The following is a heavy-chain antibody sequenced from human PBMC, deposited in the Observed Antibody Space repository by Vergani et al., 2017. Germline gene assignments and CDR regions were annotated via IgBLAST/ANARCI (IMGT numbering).Heavy chain of an antibody. CDR3: ARSWGYCSGGSCYSRNTLNTLWFDP. D-gene: IGHD2-15*01. Sequence: QVQLVQSGAEVKKPGASVKVSCKASGYTFTSYGISWVRQAPXQGLEWMGWISAYNGNTNYAQKLQGRVTMTTDTSSSTAYMELRSRRSDDTAVYYCARSWGYCSGGSCYSRNTLNTLWFDPWGQGTLVTVSS. V-gene: IGHV1-18*01. J-gene: IGHJ5*02. CDR2: ISAYNGNT. CDR1: GYTFTSYG.